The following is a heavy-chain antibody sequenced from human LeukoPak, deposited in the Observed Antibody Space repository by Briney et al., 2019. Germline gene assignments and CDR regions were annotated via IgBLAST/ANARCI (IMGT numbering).Heavy chain of an antibody. J-gene: IGHJ5*02. V-gene: IGHV3-7*01. CDR2: IKQDGSEK. D-gene: IGHD2-2*01. Sequence: GGSLRLSCAASGFTISSYWMSWVRQAPGKGLEWVANIKQDGSEKYYVDSVKGRFTISRDNAKNSLYLQMNSLRAEDTAVYYCAREPIVVVPAAMRENWFDPWGQGTLVTVSS. CDR3: AREPIVVVPAAMRENWFDP. CDR1: GFTISSYW.